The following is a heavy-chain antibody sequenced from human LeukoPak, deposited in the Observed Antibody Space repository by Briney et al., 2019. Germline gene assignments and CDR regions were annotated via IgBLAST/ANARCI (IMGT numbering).Heavy chain of an antibody. CDR1: GFTFSSYS. Sequence: PGGSLRLSCAASGFTFSSYSIDWVRQAPGKGLEWVSSISSSSSYIYYADSVKGRFTISRDNAKNSLYLQMNSVRAEDTAVYYCARDRLWFGESKAFDIWGQGTMVTVSS. V-gene: IGHV3-21*01. J-gene: IGHJ3*02. D-gene: IGHD3-10*01. CDR2: ISSSSSYI. CDR3: ARDRLWFGESKAFDI.